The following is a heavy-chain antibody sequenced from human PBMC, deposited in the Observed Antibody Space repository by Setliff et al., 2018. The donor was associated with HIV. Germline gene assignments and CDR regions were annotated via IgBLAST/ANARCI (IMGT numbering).Heavy chain of an antibody. CDR2: IRSKAYGGTT. V-gene: IGHV3-49*04. J-gene: IGHJ4*02. CDR3: TREESGLLTGYDY. CDR1: GFTFGDYA. D-gene: IGHD3-9*01. Sequence: GSLRLSCTASGFTFGDYAMSWVRQAPGKGLEWVGFIRSKAYGGTTEYAASVKGRFTISRDDSKSIAYLQMNSLKTEDTAVYYCTREESGLLTGYDYWGQGTLVTVSS.